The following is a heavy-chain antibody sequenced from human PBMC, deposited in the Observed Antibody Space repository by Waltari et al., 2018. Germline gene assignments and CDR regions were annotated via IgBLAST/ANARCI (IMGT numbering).Heavy chain of an antibody. CDR1: GDSISGSFW. D-gene: IGHD5-12*01. CDR3: ARDRGRGLYLDS. Sequence: QVQLQESGPGLVKPSGTLSVTCAVSGDSISGSFWWSWVRQTPGKGREWVGQIHGSGRINYNPSLESRVTVSRDTSNNQFSLKLTSATAAHTAVYFCARDRGRGLYLDSWRQGILVTVSP. CDR2: IHGSGRI. V-gene: IGHV4-4*02. J-gene: IGHJ4*02.